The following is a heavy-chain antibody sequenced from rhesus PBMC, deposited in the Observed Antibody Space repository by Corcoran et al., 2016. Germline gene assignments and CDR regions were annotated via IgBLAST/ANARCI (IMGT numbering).Heavy chain of an antibody. CDR3: ARVLGTVGGLDS. J-gene: IGHJ6*01. Sequence: QVQLQESGPGLVKPSETLSLTCAVSGGSISGGSSWGWIRQHPGKWLEWIGNIYGNSATTYQNPSLKSRVTLAKDTSKNQFSLMRSSVTAADTAVYYCARVLGTVGGLDSWGQGVVVTVSS. D-gene: IGHD2-21*01. V-gene: IGHV4S7*01. CDR1: GGSISGGSS. CDR2: IYGNSATT.